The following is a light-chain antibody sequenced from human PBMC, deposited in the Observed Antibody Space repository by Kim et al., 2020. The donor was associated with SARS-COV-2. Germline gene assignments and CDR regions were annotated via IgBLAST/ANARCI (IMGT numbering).Light chain of an antibody. Sequence: GQSPPISCTATSSDLGCYESASCYQHHPRTAPPLIIYAVTTPSAVVSHRCSGSKSGNTASPITSGPHAEDDDDYYCSSYTRDNTDVFGTGTKVTVL. J-gene: IGLJ1*01. CDR2: AVT. V-gene: IGLV2-14*03. CDR3: SSYTRDNTDV. CDR1: SSDLGCYES.